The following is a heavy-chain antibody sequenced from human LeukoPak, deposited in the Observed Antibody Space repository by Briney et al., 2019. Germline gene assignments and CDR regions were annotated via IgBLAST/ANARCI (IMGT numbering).Heavy chain of an antibody. CDR3: ARMSYRKGFDP. CDR2: INGSGGST. V-gene: IGHV3-23*01. Sequence: GGSLRLSCAASGFTFSSYAMSWVRQAPGKGLEWVSAINGSGGSTYYADSVKGRFTISRDNSKNTLYLQMNSLRDEDTAVYYCARMSYRKGFDPWGQGTLVTVSS. J-gene: IGHJ5*02. D-gene: IGHD4-11*01. CDR1: GFTFSSYA.